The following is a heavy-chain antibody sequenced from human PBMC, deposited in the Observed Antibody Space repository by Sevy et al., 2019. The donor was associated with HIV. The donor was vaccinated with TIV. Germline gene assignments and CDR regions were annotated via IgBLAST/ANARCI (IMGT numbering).Heavy chain of an antibody. J-gene: IGHJ4*02. CDR2: IRSKAYGGTT. Sequence: GGSLRLSCTASEFTFGDYATSWVRQAPGKGLEWVGFIRSKAYGGTTEYAASVKGRFTISRDDSKSIAYLQMNSLKTEDTAVYYCTRVETVIVVVPAAIPHDYWGQGTLVTVSS. V-gene: IGHV3-49*04. D-gene: IGHD2-2*01. CDR1: EFTFGDYA. CDR3: TRVETVIVVVPAAIPHDY.